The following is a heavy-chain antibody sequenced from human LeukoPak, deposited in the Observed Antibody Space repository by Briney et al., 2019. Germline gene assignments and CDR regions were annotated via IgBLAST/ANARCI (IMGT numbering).Heavy chain of an antibody. J-gene: IGHJ4*02. V-gene: IGHV3-30*02. CDR1: GSTFRTYD. CDR2: IRYDGRNK. CDR3: AKDRGGSLYYFDY. D-gene: IGHD1-26*01. Sequence: GGSLRLSCAASGSTFRTYDMHWVRQAPGKRLEWVAFIRYDGRNKYYADSVKGRFTISRDNSKNTLYLQMNSLRAEDTAVYYCAKDRGGSLYYFDYWGQGTLVTVSS.